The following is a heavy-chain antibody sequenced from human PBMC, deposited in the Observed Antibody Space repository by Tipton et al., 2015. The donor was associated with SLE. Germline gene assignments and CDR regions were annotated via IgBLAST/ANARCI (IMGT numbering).Heavy chain of an antibody. D-gene: IGHD4/OR15-4a*01. Sequence: TLSLTCSVSGGSISSHHWIWIRQPPGKGLEWIGYISYGGGTNYNPSLRSRVTISIDTSKKNFSVKVSSVTAADTAVYYCARVRREHQMVRMGWLWGQGILVTVSS. J-gene: IGHJ4*02. CDR3: ARVRREHQMVRMGWL. CDR2: ISYGGGT. V-gene: IGHV4-59*08. CDR1: GGSISSHH.